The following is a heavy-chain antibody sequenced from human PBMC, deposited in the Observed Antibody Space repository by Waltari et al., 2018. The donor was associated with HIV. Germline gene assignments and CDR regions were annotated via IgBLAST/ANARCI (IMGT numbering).Heavy chain of an antibody. J-gene: IGHJ3*02. CDR2: IYPGDSDT. D-gene: IGHD2-2*01. CDR3: ARQDIVVVPDAFDI. Sequence: EVQLVQSGAEVKRPGESMKISCKGFGYTFTSNWTGWVRQMPGKGLEWMGIIYPGDSDTTYSPSFQGQVTISADKSISTAYLQWSSLKASDTAMYYCARQDIVVVPDAFDIWGQGTMVTVSS. V-gene: IGHV5-51*01. CDR1: GYTFTSNW.